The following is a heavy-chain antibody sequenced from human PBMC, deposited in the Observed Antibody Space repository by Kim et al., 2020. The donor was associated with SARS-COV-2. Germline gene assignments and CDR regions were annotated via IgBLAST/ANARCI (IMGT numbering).Heavy chain of an antibody. CDR3: TTDPLTSTTVTTDY. CDR2: IKSKTDGGTT. D-gene: IGHD4-17*01. Sequence: GGSLRLSCAASGFTFSNAWMSWVRQAPGKGLEWVGRIKSKTDGGTTDYAAPVKGRFTISRDDSKNTLYLQMNSLKTEDTAVYYCTTDPLTSTTVTTDYWGQGTLVTVSS. CDR1: GFTFSNAW. J-gene: IGHJ4*02. V-gene: IGHV3-15*01.